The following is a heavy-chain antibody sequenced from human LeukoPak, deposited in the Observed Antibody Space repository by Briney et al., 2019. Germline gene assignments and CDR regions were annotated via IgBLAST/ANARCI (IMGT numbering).Heavy chain of an antibody. J-gene: IGHJ4*02. CDR3: AREVWWSGYLFDY. V-gene: IGHV1-2*02. D-gene: IGHD3-3*01. CDR2: INPNSGGT. CDR1: GYTFTGYY. Sequence: ASVKVSCKASGYTFTGYYMHWVRQAPGQGLEWMGWINPNSGGTNYAQKFRGRVTMTRDTSISTAYMELSRLRSDDTAVYYCAREVWWSGYLFDYWGQGTLVTVSS.